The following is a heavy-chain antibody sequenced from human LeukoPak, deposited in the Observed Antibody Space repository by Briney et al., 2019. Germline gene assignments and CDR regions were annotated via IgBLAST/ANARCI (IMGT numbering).Heavy chain of an antibody. CDR2: IYYNGST. J-gene: IGHJ4*02. CDR1: GGSISSSSYY. CDR3: ARHSAADAISFDY. Sequence: KTSETLSLTCTVSGGSISSSSYYWGWIRQPPGKGLEWIGSIYYNGSTYYNPSLKSRVTISVDTSKNQFSLKLSSVTAADTAVYYCARHSAADAISFDYWGQGTLVTVSS. D-gene: IGHD2-2*02. V-gene: IGHV4-39*07.